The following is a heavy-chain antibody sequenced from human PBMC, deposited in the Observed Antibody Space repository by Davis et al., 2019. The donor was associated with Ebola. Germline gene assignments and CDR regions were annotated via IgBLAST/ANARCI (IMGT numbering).Heavy chain of an antibody. Sequence: MPSETLFLTCAVYGGSFSGYYWSWIRQPPGKGLEWIGEINHSGSTNYNPSLKSRVTISVDTSKNQFSLKLSSVTAADTAVYYCARERRYFDWLFLVGDYYYGMDVWGQGTTVTVSS. CDR3: ARERRYFDWLFLVGDYYYGMDV. CDR2: INHSGST. V-gene: IGHV4-34*01. D-gene: IGHD3-9*01. J-gene: IGHJ6*02. CDR1: GGSFSGYY.